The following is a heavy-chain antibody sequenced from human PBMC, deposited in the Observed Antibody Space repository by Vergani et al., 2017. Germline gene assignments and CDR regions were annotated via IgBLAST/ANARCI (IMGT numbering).Heavy chain of an antibody. D-gene: IGHD3-10*01. CDR3: AKAGSVTSGSLQYNFYMDV. V-gene: IGHV3-30*18. CDR2: ISNDGSKK. Sequence: QVQLAESGGGRVQPGRSLRLSCAASGFSFSSNAIHWVRQAPGKGLDWVAVISNDGSKKYYADSVKGRFTISRDNSKNTLDLQMNSLRTQDTAVYYCAKAGSVTSGSLQYNFYMDVWGKGTTVTVS. J-gene: IGHJ6*03. CDR1: GFSFSSNA.